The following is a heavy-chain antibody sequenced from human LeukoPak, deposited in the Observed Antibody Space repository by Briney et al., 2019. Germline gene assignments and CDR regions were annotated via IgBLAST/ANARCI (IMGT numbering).Heavy chain of an antibody. J-gene: IGHJ5*02. CDR2: SNHSGST. D-gene: IGHD2-2*01. CDR1: GGSFSGYY. CDR3: ARGGCQLLSGCRWFDP. V-gene: IGHV4-34*01. Sequence: SETLSLTCAVYGGSFSGYYWSWIRQPPGKGLEWIGESNHSGSTNYNPSLKSRVTISVDTSKNQFSLKLSSVTAADTAVYYCARGGCQLLSGCRWFDPWGQGTLVTASS.